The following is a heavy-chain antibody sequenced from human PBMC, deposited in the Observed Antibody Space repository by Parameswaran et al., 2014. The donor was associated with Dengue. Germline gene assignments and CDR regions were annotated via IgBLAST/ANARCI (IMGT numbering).Heavy chain of an antibody. CDR2: ISSDSSTI. CDR3: ARERTTEFDP. J-gene: IGHJ5*02. V-gene: IGHV3-11*01. Sequence: GSLRLSCAASGFTFSDYYMTWIRQVPGKGLEWVSYISSDSSTIYYADSVKGRFTISRDNAKNSLYLQMNSLRAEDTAVYYCARERTTEFDPWGQGTPVTVSS. D-gene: IGHD4-11*01. CDR1: GFTFSDYY.